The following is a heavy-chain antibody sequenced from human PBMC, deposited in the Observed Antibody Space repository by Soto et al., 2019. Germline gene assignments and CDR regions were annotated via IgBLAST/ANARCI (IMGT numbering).Heavy chain of an antibody. CDR1: GFTFDDYG. V-gene: IGHV3-20*04. Sequence: AASGFTFDDYGMSWVRQAPGKGLEWVTGINWNGGSTGYADSVKGRFTISRDNAKNSLYLQMNSLRAEDTALYYCAREGSGDYVFDYWGQGTLVTVSS. J-gene: IGHJ4*02. CDR3: AREGSGDYVFDY. CDR2: INWNGGST. D-gene: IGHD4-17*01.